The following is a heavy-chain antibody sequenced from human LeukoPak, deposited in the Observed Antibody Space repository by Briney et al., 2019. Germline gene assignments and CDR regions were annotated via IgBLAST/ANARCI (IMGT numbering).Heavy chain of an antibody. CDR1: GLTFSSHA. Sequence: NPGGSLRLSCAASGLTFSSHAMTWVRQTPEKGLEWVSGITGSGGSTYHAESVKGRFTISRDNSKNTLYLQMNSLRAEDTAVYYCAHEIEEQTGTYYYYGMDVWGQGTTVTVSS. CDR2: ITGSGGST. J-gene: IGHJ6*02. D-gene: IGHD3-10*01. CDR3: AHEIEEQTGTYYYYGMDV. V-gene: IGHV3-23*01.